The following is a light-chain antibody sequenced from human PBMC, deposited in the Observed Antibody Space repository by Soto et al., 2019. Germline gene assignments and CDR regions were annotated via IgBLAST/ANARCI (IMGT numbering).Light chain of an antibody. J-gene: IGKJ2*01. Sequence: AIRMTQSPSSFSASTGDRVTITCRASQGISSYLAWYQQKPGKAPKLLIYAAATLQRGAPSRFSASRSGTDFTLTISRLQSEDFATYYCQQYLSYPYTFGQGTKLEI. V-gene: IGKV1-8*01. CDR1: QGISSY. CDR3: QQYLSYPYT. CDR2: AAA.